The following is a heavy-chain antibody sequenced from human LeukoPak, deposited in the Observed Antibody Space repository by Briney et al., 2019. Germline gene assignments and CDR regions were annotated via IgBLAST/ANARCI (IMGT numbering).Heavy chain of an antibody. D-gene: IGHD6-19*01. CDR2: IYPGDSDT. Sequence: LGESLKISCKGSGYSFTSYWIGWVRQMPGKGLEWMGIIYPGDSDTRYSPSFQGQVTISVDKSISTAYLQWSSLKASDTAMYYCARLWAVAGRGYYYGMDVWGQGTTVTVSS. V-gene: IGHV5-51*01. CDR1: GYSFTSYW. J-gene: IGHJ6*02. CDR3: ARLWAVAGRGYYYGMDV.